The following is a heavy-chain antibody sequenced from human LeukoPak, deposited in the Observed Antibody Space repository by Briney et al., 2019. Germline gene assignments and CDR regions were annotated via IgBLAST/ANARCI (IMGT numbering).Heavy chain of an antibody. CDR1: GFTFSSYG. CDR2: IWYDGSNK. J-gene: IGHJ4*02. CDR3: AKLITMVRGANPDY. D-gene: IGHD3-10*01. V-gene: IGHV3-33*06. Sequence: GGSLRLSCAASGFTFSSYGMHWVRQAPGKGLEWVAVIWYDGSNKYYADSVKGRFTISRDNSKNTLYLQMNSLRAKDTAVYYCAKLITMVRGANPDYWGQGTLVTVSS.